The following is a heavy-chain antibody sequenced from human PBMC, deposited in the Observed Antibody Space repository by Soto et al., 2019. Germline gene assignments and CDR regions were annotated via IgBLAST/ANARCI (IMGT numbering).Heavy chain of an antibody. CDR3: ARGHRGPDYGGPNWFDP. J-gene: IGHJ5*02. D-gene: IGHD4-17*01. CDR1: GYTFTSYG. V-gene: IGHV1-18*01. CDR2: ISAYNGNT. Sequence: QVQLVQSGAEVKKPGASVKVSCKASGYTFTSYGISWVRQAPGQGLEWMGWISAYNGNTNYAPKRQGRVTMTTDTSPSTAYKELRSLRSDDTAVYYCARGHRGPDYGGPNWFDPWGQGTLVTVSS.